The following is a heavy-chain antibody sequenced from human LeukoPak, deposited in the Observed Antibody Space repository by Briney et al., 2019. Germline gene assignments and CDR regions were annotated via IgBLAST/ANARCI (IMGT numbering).Heavy chain of an antibody. J-gene: IGHJ4*02. V-gene: IGHV3-23*01. CDR3: AKGQGGYDFGGDY. D-gene: IGHD5-12*01. Sequence: GGSLRLSCAASGFTFSDYVMIWVRQAPGKGLEWVSAISGSGGSTYYADSVKGRFTISRDNSKNTLYLQMNSLRAEDTAVYYCAKGQGGYDFGGDYRGQGTLVTVSS. CDR1: GFTFSDYV. CDR2: ISGSGGST.